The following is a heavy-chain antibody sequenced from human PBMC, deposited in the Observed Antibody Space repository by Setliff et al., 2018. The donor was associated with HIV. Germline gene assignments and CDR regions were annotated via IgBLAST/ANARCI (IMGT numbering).Heavy chain of an antibody. CDR2: IYTSGST. CDR1: GGSISSYY. V-gene: IGHV4-4*07. J-gene: IGHJ3*02. D-gene: IGHD2-15*01. Sequence: LSLTCTVSGGSISSYYWSWIRQPAGKGLEWIGRIYTSGSTNYNPSLKSRVTISVDTSKNQFSLKLSSVTAADTAVYYCARNPCSGGSCPDAFDIWGQGTMVTVSS. CDR3: ARNPCSGGSCPDAFDI.